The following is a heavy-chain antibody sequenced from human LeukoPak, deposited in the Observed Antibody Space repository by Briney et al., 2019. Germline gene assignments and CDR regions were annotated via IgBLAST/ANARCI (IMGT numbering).Heavy chain of an antibody. CDR2: INYSGST. V-gene: IGHV4-34*01. J-gene: IGHJ5*02. D-gene: IGHD2-2*03. CDR3: ARLGPGYCSSTSCRYNWFDP. CDR1: GGSFSGYY. Sequence: SETLSLTCAVYGGSFSGYYWSWIRQPPGKGLEWIGEINYSGSTNYNPSLKSRVTISVDTSKNQFSLKLSSVTAADTAVYYCARLGPGYCSSTSCRYNWFDPWGQGTLVTDSS.